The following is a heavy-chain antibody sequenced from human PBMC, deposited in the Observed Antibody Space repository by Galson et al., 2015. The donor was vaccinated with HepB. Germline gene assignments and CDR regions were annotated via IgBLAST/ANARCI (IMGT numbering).Heavy chain of an antibody. J-gene: IGHJ3*02. D-gene: IGHD6-13*01. CDR3: ARVRQQLVLVKGATDAFDI. CDR2: ISSSSSYI. V-gene: IGHV3-21*01. Sequence: SLRLSCAASGFTFSSYSMNWVRQAPGKGLEWVSSISSSSSYIYYADSVKGRFTISRDNAKNSLYLQMNSLRAEDTAVYYCARVRQQLVLVKGATDAFDIWGQGTMVTVSS. CDR1: GFTFSSYS.